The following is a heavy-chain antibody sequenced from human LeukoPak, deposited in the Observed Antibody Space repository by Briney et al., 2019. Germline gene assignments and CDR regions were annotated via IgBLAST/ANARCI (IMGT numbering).Heavy chain of an antibody. CDR2: INGRGATI. V-gene: IGHV3-48*03. J-gene: IGHJ4*02. CDR1: GFNFNKYE. Sequence: SGGSLRLSCAASGFNFNKYEMNWVGQAPGKGLEWISYINGRGATIENADSVRGRFTISRDNAKNSLFLQMNSLRAEDTAVYYCARDGDNGWDFDCWGQGTLVTVSS. CDR3: ARDGDNGWDFDC. D-gene: IGHD6-19*01.